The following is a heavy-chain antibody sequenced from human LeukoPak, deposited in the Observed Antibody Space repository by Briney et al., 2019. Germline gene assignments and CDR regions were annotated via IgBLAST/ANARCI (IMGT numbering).Heavy chain of an antibody. CDR1: GFTFSSYA. Sequence: QSGGSLRLSCAASGFTFSSYAMHWVRQAPGKGLEWVAVISYDGSNKYYADSVKGRFTISRDNSKNTLYLQMNSLRAEDTAVYYCARARVGILRGYSYGPRTDFDYWGQGTLVTVSS. D-gene: IGHD5-18*01. V-gene: IGHV3-30-3*01. CDR3: ARARVGILRGYSYGPRTDFDY. J-gene: IGHJ4*02. CDR2: ISYDGSNK.